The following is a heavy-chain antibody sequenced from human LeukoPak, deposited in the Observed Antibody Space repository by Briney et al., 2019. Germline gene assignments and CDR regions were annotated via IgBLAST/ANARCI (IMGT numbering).Heavy chain of an antibody. CDR2: ISDIGSI. D-gene: IGHD2/OR15-2a*01. CDR1: GGSISSYY. J-gene: IGHJ4*02. Sequence: SETLSLTCTVSGGSISSYYWSWIRQPPGKGLDWIAYISDIGSINYNPSLKSRVTISLDTSKNQFSLKLSSVTAADTDVYYCAGHHHCNTVDFWGQGTLVTVSS. V-gene: IGHV4-59*08. CDR3: AGHHHCNTVDF.